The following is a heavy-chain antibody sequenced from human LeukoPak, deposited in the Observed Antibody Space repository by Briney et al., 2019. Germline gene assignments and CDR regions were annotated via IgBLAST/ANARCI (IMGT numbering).Heavy chain of an antibody. V-gene: IGHV4-34*01. CDR1: GGSFSGYY. J-gene: IGHJ4*02. Sequence: SETLSLTCAVNGGSFSGYYWSLIRQPPGKGLEWIGEINHSGSTNYNPSLKSRVTISVDTSKNQFSLKLSSVTAADTAVYYCARDHVITFGGVIVPYYFDYWGQGTLVTVSS. D-gene: IGHD3-16*02. CDR3: ARDHVITFGGVIVPYYFDY. CDR2: INHSGST.